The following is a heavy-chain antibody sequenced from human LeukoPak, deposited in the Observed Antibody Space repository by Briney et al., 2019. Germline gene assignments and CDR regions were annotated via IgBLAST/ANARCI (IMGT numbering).Heavy chain of an antibody. CDR1: GFTFSSYE. Sequence: GGSLRLSCAASGFTFSSYEMNWVRQAPGKGLEWVSGITDSGGTTYSADSVKGRFTISRDNSKNTLYLQMNSLRAEDTAMYFCAKDRYYGSGSRDAFDIWGQGTMVTVSS. D-gene: IGHD3-10*01. CDR2: ITDSGGTT. V-gene: IGHV3-23*01. CDR3: AKDRYYGSGSRDAFDI. J-gene: IGHJ3*02.